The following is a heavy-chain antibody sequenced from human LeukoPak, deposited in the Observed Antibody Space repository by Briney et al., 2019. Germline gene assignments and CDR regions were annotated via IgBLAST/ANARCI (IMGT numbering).Heavy chain of an antibody. J-gene: IGHJ3*02. V-gene: IGHV4-61*02. D-gene: IGHD3-3*01. CDR1: GDSISSSNYC. CDR3: ASLGGFAI. CDR2: FYISGGT. Sequence: SETLSLTCTVSGDSISSSNYCWNWIRQPAGKGLEWIGRFYISGGTNYNPSLKSRVTISVDTSKNQFSLKLTSVTAADTAVYYCASLGGFAIWGQGTVVTVSS.